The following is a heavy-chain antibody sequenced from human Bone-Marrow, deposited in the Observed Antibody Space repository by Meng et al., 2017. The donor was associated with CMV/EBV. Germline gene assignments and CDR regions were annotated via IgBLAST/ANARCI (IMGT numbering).Heavy chain of an antibody. CDR3: AKDLGYAYYYGMDV. CDR2: ISGSGGST. Sequence: GESLKISCAASGFTFSSYWMSWVRQAPGKGLEWVSAISGSGGSTYYADSVKGRFTISRDNSKNTLYLQMNSLRAEDTAVYYCAKDLGYAYYYGMDVWGQGTTVTVSS. CDR1: GFTFSSYW. D-gene: IGHD2-8*01. J-gene: IGHJ6*02. V-gene: IGHV3-23*01.